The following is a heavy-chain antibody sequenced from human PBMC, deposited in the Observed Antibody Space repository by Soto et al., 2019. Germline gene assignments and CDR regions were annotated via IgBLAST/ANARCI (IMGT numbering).Heavy chain of an antibody. D-gene: IGHD3-16*01. Sequence: QVLLQESGPGLVKPSGTLSLTCAVSGGSISSSNWWSWVRQTPGKGLEWIGEIYHGGSTNYHPSLKSRVTLLLDKSNNQISLTLTSVTAADTALYFCVSSYETDDSYYDFWGQGTLVTVSS. J-gene: IGHJ4*02. V-gene: IGHV4-4*02. CDR1: GGSISSSNW. CDR3: VSSYETDDSYYDF. CDR2: IYHGGST.